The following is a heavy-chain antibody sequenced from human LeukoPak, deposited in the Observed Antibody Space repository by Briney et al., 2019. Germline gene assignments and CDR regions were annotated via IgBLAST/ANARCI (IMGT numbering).Heavy chain of an antibody. D-gene: IGHD1-1*01. CDR3: AREGHWNDYDY. CDR1: GYTFTGYY. CDR2: INPNSGGT. V-gene: IGHV1-2*02. Sequence: ASVSVSCTASGYTFTGYYMHCGREAPGQRLERMGWINPNSGGTNYAQTFQGRVTINRDTSISTAYMGLSRLRSDDTAVYYCAREGHWNDYDYWGQGPRVTVPS. J-gene: IGHJ4*02.